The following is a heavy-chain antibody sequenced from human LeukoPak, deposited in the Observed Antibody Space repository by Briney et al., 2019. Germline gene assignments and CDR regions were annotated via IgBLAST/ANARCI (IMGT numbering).Heavy chain of an antibody. CDR1: GFTSSSYA. Sequence: GGSLRLSCAASGFTSSSYAMHWVRQAPGKGLEWVAVISYDGSNKYYADSVKGRFTISRDNSKNTLYLQMNSLRAEDTAVYYCAGADYDSSGYYTPADYWGQGTLVTVSS. CDR3: AGADYDSSGYYTPADY. J-gene: IGHJ4*02. D-gene: IGHD3-22*01. CDR2: ISYDGSNK. V-gene: IGHV3-30-3*01.